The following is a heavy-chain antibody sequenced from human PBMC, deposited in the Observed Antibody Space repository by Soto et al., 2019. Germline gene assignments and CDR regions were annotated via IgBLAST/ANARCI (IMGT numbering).Heavy chain of an antibody. D-gene: IGHD3-16*01. Sequence: GGSLRLSCAASGFTFSSYAMSWVRQAPGKGLEWVSAISGSGGSTYYADSVKGRFTISRDNSKNTLYLQMNSLRAEDTAVYYCAKSAENWGTPSRFVYFDYWGQGTLVTVSS. CDR2: ISGSGGST. J-gene: IGHJ4*02. V-gene: IGHV3-23*01. CDR3: AKSAENWGTPSRFVYFDY. CDR1: GFTFSSYA.